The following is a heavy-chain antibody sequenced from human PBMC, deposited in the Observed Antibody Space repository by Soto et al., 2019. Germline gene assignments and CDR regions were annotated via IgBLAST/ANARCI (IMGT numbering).Heavy chain of an antibody. J-gene: IGHJ6*02. CDR3: ARGRIAVAIYGMDV. CDR2: MNPNSGNT. V-gene: IGHV1-8*01. D-gene: IGHD6-19*01. Sequence: ASVKVSCKASGYTFTSYDINWVRQATGQGLEWMGWMNPNSGNTGYAQKFQGRVTMTRNTSISTAYMELSSLRSEDTAVYYCARGRIAVAIYGMDVWGQGPTVSVSS. CDR1: GYTFTSYD.